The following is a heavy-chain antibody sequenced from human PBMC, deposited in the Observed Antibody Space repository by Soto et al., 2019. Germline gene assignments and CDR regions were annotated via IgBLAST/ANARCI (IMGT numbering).Heavy chain of an antibody. Sequence: GGSLRLSCAASGFTFSSYAMSWVRQAPGKGLEWVSAISGSGGSTYYADSVKGRFTISRDNSKNTLYLQMNSLRAEDTAVYYCAKDRLLTYYYDSSGYYHDAFDIWGQGTMVTVSS. CDR2: ISGSGGST. J-gene: IGHJ3*02. CDR1: GFTFSSYA. D-gene: IGHD3-22*01. CDR3: AKDRLLTYYYDSSGYYHDAFDI. V-gene: IGHV3-23*01.